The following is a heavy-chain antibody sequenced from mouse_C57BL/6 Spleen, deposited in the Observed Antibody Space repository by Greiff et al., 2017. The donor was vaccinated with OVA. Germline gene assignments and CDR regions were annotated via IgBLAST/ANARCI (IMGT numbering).Heavy chain of an antibody. Sequence: DVMLVESGGGLVKPGGSLKLSCAASGFTFSDYGMHWVRQAPEKGLEWVAYISSGSSTIYYADTVKGRFTISRDNAKNTLFLQMTSLRSEDTAMYYCARDGSSHWYFDVRGTGTTVTVSS. V-gene: IGHV5-17*01. CDR3: ARDGSSHWYFDV. J-gene: IGHJ1*03. CDR1: GFTFSDYG. CDR2: ISSGSSTI. D-gene: IGHD1-1*01.